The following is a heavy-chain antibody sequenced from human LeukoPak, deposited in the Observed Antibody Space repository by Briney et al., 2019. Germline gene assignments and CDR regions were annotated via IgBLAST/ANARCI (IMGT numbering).Heavy chain of an antibody. CDR2: ISDDGRIQ. J-gene: IGHJ4*02. CDR3: ARENWAPRGSFDL. CDR1: GFTFSSYE. Sequence: PGGSLRLSCAASGFTFSSYEMNWVRQAPGKGLEWLAVISDDGRIQSYTESVEGRFTLSRDSSKNTLLLQMNSLRTDDTAVYYCARENWAPRGSFDLWGQGTLVTVSS. V-gene: IGHV3-30*04. D-gene: IGHD3-10*01.